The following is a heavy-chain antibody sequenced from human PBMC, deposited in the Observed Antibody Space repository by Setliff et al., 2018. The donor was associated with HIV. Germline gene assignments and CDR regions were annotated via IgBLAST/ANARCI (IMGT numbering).Heavy chain of an antibody. V-gene: IGHV3-33*01. J-gene: IGHJ4*02. CDR3: ARDLSYSSDWPGY. Sequence: LSLSCAASGFSFSTYGMNWVRQAPGKGLEWVALSWFDGSKEYYADSVKGRFTISRDKNAVYLQMNNVRVDDTGVYYCARDLSYSSDWPGYWGQGTLVTVSS. CDR1: GFSFSTYG. CDR2: SWFDGSKE. D-gene: IGHD3-22*01.